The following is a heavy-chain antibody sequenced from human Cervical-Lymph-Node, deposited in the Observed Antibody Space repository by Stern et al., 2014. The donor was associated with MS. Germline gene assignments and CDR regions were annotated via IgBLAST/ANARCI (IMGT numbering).Heavy chain of an antibody. V-gene: IGHV4-31*03. D-gene: IGHD5-12*01. CDR3: ARDVYSDSRRGLDV. J-gene: IGHJ6*02. Sequence: HVQLQESGPGLVRPSQTLSLTCTVSGVFISRGGDYWTWIRPHPGKGLEWIWSIYYSGSTYYNPSLKGRLLISLDTSGNHFSLNLNSVTAADTAVYYCARDVYSDSRRGLDVWGQGTTVTVSS. CDR1: GVFISRGGDY. CDR2: IYYSGST.